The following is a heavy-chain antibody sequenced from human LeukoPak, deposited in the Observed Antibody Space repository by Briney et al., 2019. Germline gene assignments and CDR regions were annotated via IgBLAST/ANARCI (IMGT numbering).Heavy chain of an antibody. D-gene: IGHD1-26*01. CDR1: GYTFTSYD. CDR2: MNPNSGNT. CDR3: AKSRREIVRELLSIFDY. Sequence: ASVKVSCKASGYTFTSYDINWVRQATGQGLEWMGWMNPNSGNTGYAQKFQGRVTMTRNTSISTAYMELNSLRAEDTAVYYCAKSRREIVRELLSIFDYWGQGTLVTVSS. V-gene: IGHV1-8*01. J-gene: IGHJ4*02.